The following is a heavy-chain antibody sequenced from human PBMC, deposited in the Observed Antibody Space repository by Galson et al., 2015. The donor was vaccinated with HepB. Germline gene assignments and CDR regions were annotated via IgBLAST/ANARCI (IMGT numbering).Heavy chain of an antibody. CDR3: ARMMVVPAAIPPYYYYGMDV. CDR2: IIPIFGTA. D-gene: IGHD2-2*01. J-gene: IGHJ6*02. Sequence: SVKVSCKASGGTFSSYAISWVRQAPGQGLEWMGGIIPIFGTANYAQKFQGRVTITADESTSTAYMELSSLRSEDTAVYYCARMMVVPAAIPPYYYYGMDVWGQGTTVTVSS. CDR1: GGTFSSYA. V-gene: IGHV1-69*13.